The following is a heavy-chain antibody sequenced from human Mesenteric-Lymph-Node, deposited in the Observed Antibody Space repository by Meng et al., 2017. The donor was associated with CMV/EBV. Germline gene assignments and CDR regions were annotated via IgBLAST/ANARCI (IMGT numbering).Heavy chain of an antibody. J-gene: IGHJ5*02. V-gene: IGHV1-69*05. CDR2: IIPIFGTA. D-gene: IGHD1-7*01. CDR3: ARDPSITGTSVESNWFDP. CDR1: GGTFSSYA. Sequence: SVKVSCKASGGTFSSYAISWVRQAPGQGLEWMGGIIPIFGTANYAQKFQGRVTITTDESTSTAYMELSSLRSEDTAVYYCARDPSITGTSVESNWFDPWAREPWSPSPQ.